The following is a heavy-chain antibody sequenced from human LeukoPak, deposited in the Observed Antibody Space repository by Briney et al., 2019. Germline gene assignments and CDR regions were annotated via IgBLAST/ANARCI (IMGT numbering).Heavy chain of an antibody. CDR2: IWYDGSNK. CDR1: GFTFSSYG. D-gene: IGHD6-19*01. V-gene: IGHV3-33*01. CDR3: ARPATIAVAGYYFDY. Sequence: PGGSLRLSCAASGFTFSSYGMHWGRQAPAKGLVWVAVIWYDGSNKYYADSVKGRFTISRDNSKNTLYLQMNSLRAEDTAVYYCARPATIAVAGYYFDYWGQGTLVTVSS. J-gene: IGHJ4*02.